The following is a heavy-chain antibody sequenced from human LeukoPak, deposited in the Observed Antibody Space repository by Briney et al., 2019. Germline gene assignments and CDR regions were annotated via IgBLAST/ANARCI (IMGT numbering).Heavy chain of an antibody. J-gene: IGHJ4*02. Sequence: PGRSLRLSCAASGFTFSSYAMHWVRQAPGKGLEWEPVISYDGSNKYYTDSVKGRFTISRDNSKNTLYLQMNSLRAEDTAVYYCARDPYCSSTSCYLFDYWGQGTLVTVSS. D-gene: IGHD2-2*01. V-gene: IGHV3-30*04. CDR3: ARDPYCSSTSCYLFDY. CDR1: GFTFSSYA. CDR2: ISYDGSNK.